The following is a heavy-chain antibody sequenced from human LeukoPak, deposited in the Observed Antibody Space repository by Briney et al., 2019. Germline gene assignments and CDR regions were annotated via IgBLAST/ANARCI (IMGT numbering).Heavy chain of an antibody. D-gene: IGHD6-19*01. CDR3: AKWGSGWYEFDY. Sequence: PGRSLRLSCAASGFTFSSYGMHWVRQAPGKGLEWVSSIPGGGDPTYYADSVKGRFTISRDNSKNTLYLQMNSLRAEDTAVYYCAKWGSGWYEFDYWGQGTLVTVSS. V-gene: IGHV3-23*01. J-gene: IGHJ4*02. CDR2: IPGGGDPT. CDR1: GFTFSSYG.